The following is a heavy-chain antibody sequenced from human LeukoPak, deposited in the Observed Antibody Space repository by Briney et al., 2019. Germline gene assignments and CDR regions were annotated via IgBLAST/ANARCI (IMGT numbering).Heavy chain of an antibody. CDR1: GFTFSSYS. CDR2: IGSSGSSI. J-gene: IGHJ4*02. Sequence: GGSLRLSCAASGFTFSSYSMNWVRQAPGKGLEWVSHIGSSGSSIYYAASVKGRFTISRDNAKNSLYLQMNSLRAEDTAVYYCARSSGSYRPMGYWGQGTLVTVSS. V-gene: IGHV3-48*04. CDR3: ARSSGSYRPMGY. D-gene: IGHD3-22*01.